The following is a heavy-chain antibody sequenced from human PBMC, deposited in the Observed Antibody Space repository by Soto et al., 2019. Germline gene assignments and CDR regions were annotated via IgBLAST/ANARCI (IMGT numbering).Heavy chain of an antibody. D-gene: IGHD3-10*01. Sequence: QITLKESGPTLVKPTQTLTLTCIVSGFSLSTSGVGVAWIRQPPGKALEWLGIIYWDDDKRYSPSLKSRLTITKDSSKNQVVLSMTSMESVDTATYFCARFAYYGSTSLDYWGQGTLVTVSS. CDR3: ARFAYYGSTSLDY. J-gene: IGHJ4*02. V-gene: IGHV2-5*02. CDR2: IYWDDDK. CDR1: GFSLSTSGVG.